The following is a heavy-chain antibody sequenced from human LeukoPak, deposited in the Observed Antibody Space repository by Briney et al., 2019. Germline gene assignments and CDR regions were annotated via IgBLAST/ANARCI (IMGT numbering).Heavy chain of an antibody. Sequence: GGSLRLTCAASGFTFSTYAMDWVRQAPGKGLEWVSYLSSSSSVIYHEDSVKGRFTISRDNAKNSLYLQMNSLRTEDTAVYYCVRDGSSWGNFDYWGQGTLVSVSS. CDR2: LSSSSSVI. V-gene: IGHV3-48*01. CDR3: VRDGSSWGNFDY. CDR1: GFTFSTYA. D-gene: IGHD7-27*01. J-gene: IGHJ4*02.